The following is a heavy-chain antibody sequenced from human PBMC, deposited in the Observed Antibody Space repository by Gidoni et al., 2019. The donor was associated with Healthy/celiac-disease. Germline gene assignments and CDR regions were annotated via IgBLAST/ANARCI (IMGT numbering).Heavy chain of an antibody. J-gene: IGHJ5*02. CDR1: GCTFSSYG. D-gene: IGHD1-20*01. CDR3: ARDNNNWNDDGGWFDP. V-gene: IGHV3-33*01. Sequence: QVQLVESGGGVVQPGRSLRISCEASGCTFSSYGMHWVRQAPGKGLEWVAVIWYDGSNKYYADSVKGRFTISRDNSKNTLYLQMNSLRAEDTAVYYCARDNNNWNDDGGWFDPWGQGTLVTVSS. CDR2: IWYDGSNK.